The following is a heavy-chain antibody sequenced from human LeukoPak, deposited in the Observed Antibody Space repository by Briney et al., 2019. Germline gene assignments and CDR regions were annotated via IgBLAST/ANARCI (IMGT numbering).Heavy chain of an antibody. CDR3: ARMKSSGPFSGAFDI. Sequence: GGSLRLSCAASGFTFSSYSMNWVRQAPGKGLEWVSSISSSSSYIYYADSVKGRFTISRDNAKNSLYLQMNSLRAEDTAVYYCARMKSSGPFSGAFDIWGQGTMVTVSS. CDR2: ISSSSSYI. J-gene: IGHJ3*02. CDR1: GFTFSSYS. D-gene: IGHD3-22*01. V-gene: IGHV3-21*01.